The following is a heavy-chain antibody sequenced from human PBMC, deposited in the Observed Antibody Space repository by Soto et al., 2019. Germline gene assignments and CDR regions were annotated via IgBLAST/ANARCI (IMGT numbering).Heavy chain of an antibody. D-gene: IGHD5-18*01. J-gene: IGHJ4*02. Sequence: EVQLVESGGGLVQPGGSLRLSCAASGVTVSSNYMSWVRQAPGKGLEWVSVIYSGGSTYYADSVKGRFTISRDNSKNTLYLQMNRLRAEATAGYYCAIHGYNYGGGYCAYWGQGTLVTVSS. CDR2: IYSGGST. CDR1: GVTVSSNY. CDR3: AIHGYNYGGGYCAY. V-gene: IGHV3-66*04.